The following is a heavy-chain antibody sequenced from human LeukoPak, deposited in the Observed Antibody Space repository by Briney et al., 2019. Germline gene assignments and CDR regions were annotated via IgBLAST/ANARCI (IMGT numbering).Heavy chain of an antibody. J-gene: IGHJ4*02. CDR3: AKRSKSLTGTPLYYFDY. CDR1: GVIISSYA. D-gene: IGHD1-7*01. CDR2: LSTSGATT. V-gene: IGHV3-23*01. Sequence: GGSLRLSCAASGVIISSYAMSWVRQAPGKGLQWVTTLSTSGATTYYADSVKCRFTISRDNSRNTLYLQMSGVRAEHTAVDYCAKRSKSLTGTPLYYFDYWGQGTLVTVSS.